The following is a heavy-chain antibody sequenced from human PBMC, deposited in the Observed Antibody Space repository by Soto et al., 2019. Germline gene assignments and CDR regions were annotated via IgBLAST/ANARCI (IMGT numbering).Heavy chain of an antibody. J-gene: IGHJ3*02. Sequence: QVQLVQSGAEVKKPGASVKVSCKASGYTFTSYGISWVRQAPGQGLEWMGGISAYNGNTNYAQKLQGRVTMTTDTATSTAYMELRSMRSDDTAVYYCARRLHYWEFEAFDIWGQGTMVTVSS. CDR3: ARRLHYWEFEAFDI. D-gene: IGHD3-10*01. CDR1: GYTFTSYG. CDR2: ISAYNGNT. V-gene: IGHV1-18*01.